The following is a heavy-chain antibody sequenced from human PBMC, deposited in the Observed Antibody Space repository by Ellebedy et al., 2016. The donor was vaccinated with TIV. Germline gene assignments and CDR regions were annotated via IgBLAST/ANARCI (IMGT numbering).Heavy chain of an antibody. V-gene: IGHV1-18*01. CDR1: GYTFTSYG. CDR3: ARVASGIQLPGSFDY. CDR2: ISAYNGNT. Sequence: ASVKVSCKASGYTFTSYGISWVRQAPGQGLEWMGWISAYNGNTNYAQKLQGRVNMTTDTSTSTAYMELRSLRSDDTAVYYCARVASGIQLPGSFDYWGQGTLVTVSS. J-gene: IGHJ4*02. D-gene: IGHD5-18*01.